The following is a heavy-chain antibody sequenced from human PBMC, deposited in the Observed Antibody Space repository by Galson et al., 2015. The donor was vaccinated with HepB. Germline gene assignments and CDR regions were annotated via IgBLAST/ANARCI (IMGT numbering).Heavy chain of an antibody. D-gene: IGHD2-15*01. V-gene: IGHV3-23*01. Sequence: SLRLSCAASGFTFSSYAMSWVRQAPGKGLEWVSAISGSGGSIYYTASVKGRFTISRDTSKKTLYLQMNSLRAEDTAVYYCALKGVVENKKGVYWGQGTLVTVSS. CDR1: GFTFSSYA. CDR2: ISGSGGSI. CDR3: ALKGVVENKKGVY. J-gene: IGHJ4*02.